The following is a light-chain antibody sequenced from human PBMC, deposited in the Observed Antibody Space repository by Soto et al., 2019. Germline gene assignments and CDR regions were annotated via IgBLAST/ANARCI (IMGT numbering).Light chain of an antibody. J-gene: IGKJ5*01. CDR3: QQYGSSLLT. Sequence: ESVLTQSPGTLSLSPGERATLSCRASQSVSRSYLAWYQQKPGQAPRLLLYGASTRATGIPDRFSASGSGTDFTLTISGLEPEDFAVYYCQQYGSSLLTFGQGTRLEIK. CDR2: GAS. CDR1: QSVSRSY. V-gene: IGKV3-20*01.